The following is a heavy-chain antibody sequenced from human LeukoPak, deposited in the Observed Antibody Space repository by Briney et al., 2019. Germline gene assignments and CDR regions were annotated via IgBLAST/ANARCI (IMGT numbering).Heavy chain of an antibody. V-gene: IGHV1-24*01. CDR3: ATVSTSIYSSSWYSGDY. CDR2: FDPEDGET. J-gene: IGHJ4*02. Sequence: ASVKVSCKVSGYTLTELSMHWVRQAPGKGLEWMGGFDPEDGETIYAQKFQGRVTMTEDTSTDTAYMELSSLRSEDTAVYYCATVSTSIYSSSWYSGDYWGQGTLVTVSS. CDR1: GYTLTELS. D-gene: IGHD6-13*01.